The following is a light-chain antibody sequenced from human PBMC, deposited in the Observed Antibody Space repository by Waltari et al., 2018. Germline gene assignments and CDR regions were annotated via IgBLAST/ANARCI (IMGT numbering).Light chain of an antibody. J-gene: IGLJ2*01. CDR3: CSYAAYSPVL. CDR1: SSDVGYYNL. Sequence: QSALTQPASVSGSPGQSLTIPCPGTSSDVGYYNLVSWYQQHPGKAPQLIICEGSKRPSGVSNRFSGSKFGNTASLTISGLQAEDEADYYCCSYAAYSPVLFGGGTKVTVL. CDR2: EGS. V-gene: IGLV2-23*01.